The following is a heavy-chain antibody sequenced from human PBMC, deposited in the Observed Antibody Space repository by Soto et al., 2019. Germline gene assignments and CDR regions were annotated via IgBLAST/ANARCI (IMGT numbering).Heavy chain of an antibody. V-gene: IGHV1-3*01. CDR1: GYTFTSYA. J-gene: IGHJ6*02. CDR3: ARAVGYSGYDYLNYYYYGMDV. Sequence: GASVKVSCKASGYTFTSYAMHWVRQAPGQRLEWMGWINAGNGNTKYSQKFQGRVTITRDTSASTAYMGLSSLRSEDTAVYYCARAVGYSGYDYLNYYYYGMDVWGQGTTVTVSS. CDR2: INAGNGNT. D-gene: IGHD5-12*01.